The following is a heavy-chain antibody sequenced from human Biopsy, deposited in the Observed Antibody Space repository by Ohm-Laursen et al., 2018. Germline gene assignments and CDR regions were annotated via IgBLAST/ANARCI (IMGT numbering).Heavy chain of an antibody. D-gene: IGHD3-9*01. Sequence: GASVNVSCNVPGGTFSNYGVNWVRQAPGQGLEWLGGNIPIFGTGNYAQKFQDRVPVASDTSPSTATMELRSLRSDDTAVYYCATKLTGYFHHWGQGTLVTVSS. CDR3: ATKLTGYFHH. J-gene: IGHJ1*01. V-gene: IGHV1-69*06. CDR2: NIPIFGTG. CDR1: GGTFSNYG.